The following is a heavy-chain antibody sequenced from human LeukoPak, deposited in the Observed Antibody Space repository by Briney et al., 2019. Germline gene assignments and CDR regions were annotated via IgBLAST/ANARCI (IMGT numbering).Heavy chain of an antibody. Sequence: ASVKVSCKASGYTFTNYGISWVRQAPGQGLEWMGWISAYNGNTNYAQKLQGRVAMTTDTSTSTAYMELRSLRSDDTAVYYCARDSKIHSGDLAFDIWGQGTMVTVSS. V-gene: IGHV1-18*01. D-gene: IGHD2-21*01. CDR2: ISAYNGNT. CDR1: GYTFTNYG. CDR3: ARDSKIHSGDLAFDI. J-gene: IGHJ3*02.